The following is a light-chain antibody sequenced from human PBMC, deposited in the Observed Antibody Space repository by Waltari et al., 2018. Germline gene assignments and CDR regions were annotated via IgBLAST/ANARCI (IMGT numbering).Light chain of an antibody. CDR3: ATWDDSLNGLSLSGLVV. Sequence: QSVLTQPPSASGTPGQRVTISCSGTSYNIGSHTVNWYKQIPGTAPKRLIYSNDERPSGVPDRFSGSKSGTSASLAISGLQSEDEADYYCATWDDSLNGLSLSGLVVFGGGTKLTVL. CDR1: SYNIGSHT. CDR2: SND. J-gene: IGLJ2*01. V-gene: IGLV1-44*01.